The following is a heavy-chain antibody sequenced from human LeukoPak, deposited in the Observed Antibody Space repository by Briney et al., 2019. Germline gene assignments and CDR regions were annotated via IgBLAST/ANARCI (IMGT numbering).Heavy chain of an antibody. CDR2: ISGSGGST. Sequence: GGSLRLSSAPPGFTFTSFAMSWVRQAPGKGLEWVSAISGSGGSTYYADSVKGRFTISRDNSKNTLYLQMNSLRAEDTAVYYCANGKAADYWGQGTLVTVSS. D-gene: IGHD1-26*01. CDR3: ANGKAADY. CDR1: GFTFTSFA. V-gene: IGHV3-23*01. J-gene: IGHJ4*02.